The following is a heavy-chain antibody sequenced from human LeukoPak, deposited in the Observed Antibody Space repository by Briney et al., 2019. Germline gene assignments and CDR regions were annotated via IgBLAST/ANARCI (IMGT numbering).Heavy chain of an antibody. V-gene: IGHV4-59*08. CDR3: ARGPSWDYGMDV. CDR2: IYYSGST. J-gene: IGHJ6*02. D-gene: IGHD1-26*01. CDR1: GGSLSSHD. Sequence: SETLSLTCTVSGGSLSSHDWSWLRQTPGKGLEWIGFIYYSGSTYYNPSLQSRVTISVDTSKNQFSLKLSSVTAADTAVYYCARGPSWDYGMDVWGQGTTVTVSS.